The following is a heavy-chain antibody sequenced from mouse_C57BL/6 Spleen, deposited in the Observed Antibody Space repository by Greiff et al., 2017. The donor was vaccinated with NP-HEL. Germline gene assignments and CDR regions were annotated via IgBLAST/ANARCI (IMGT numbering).Heavy chain of an antibody. CDR2: IDPSDSYT. J-gene: IGHJ2*01. CDR3: ARTGYAFDY. CDR1: GYTFTSYW. Sequence: VQLQQPGAELVMPGASVKLSYKASGYTFTSYWMHWVKQRPGQGLEWIGEIDPSDSYTNYNQKFKGKSTLTVDKSSSTAYMQLSSLTSEDSAVYYCARTGYAFDYWGQGTTLTVSS. D-gene: IGHD2-2*01. V-gene: IGHV1-69*01.